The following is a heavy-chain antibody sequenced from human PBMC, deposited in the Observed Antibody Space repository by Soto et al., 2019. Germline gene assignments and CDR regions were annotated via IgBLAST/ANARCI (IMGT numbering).Heavy chain of an antibody. V-gene: IGHV4-31*03. CDR1: GGSISSGGHY. CDR3: ARGYRSVYSGDYFHN. Sequence: SETVSLTCTVSGGSISSGGHYWSWIRHHPGEGLEWIGYIFYTGSTFYNPSLKSRLTISVDTSKNQFSLRLRSVTAADTAVYYCARGYRSVYSGDYFHNRGQGTLVTVSS. CDR2: IFYTGST. D-gene: IGHD5-12*01. J-gene: IGHJ4*02.